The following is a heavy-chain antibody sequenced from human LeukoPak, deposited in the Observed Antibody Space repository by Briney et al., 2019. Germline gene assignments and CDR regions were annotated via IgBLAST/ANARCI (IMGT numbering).Heavy chain of an antibody. J-gene: IGHJ4*02. V-gene: IGHV4-34*01. CDR1: GGSFSGYY. Sequence: SETLSLTCAVYGGSFSGYYWSWIRQPPGKGLEWIGEINHSGSTNYNPSLKSRVTISVDTSRNQFSLKLSSVTAADTAVYYCAREKGYCSSTSCTFDYWGQGTLVTVSS. CDR3: AREKGYCSSTSCTFDY. D-gene: IGHD2-2*01. CDR2: INHSGST.